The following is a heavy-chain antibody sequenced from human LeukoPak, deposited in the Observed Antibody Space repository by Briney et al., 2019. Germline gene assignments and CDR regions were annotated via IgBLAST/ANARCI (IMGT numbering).Heavy chain of an antibody. CDR3: ARHRHIPATGTNNFGY. Sequence: SETLSLTCTVSGGSISSSSYYWGWIRQPPGKGLEWIGSIYYSGSTNYNPSLKSRATISEDTSKNQFSLKLSSVTAADTAVYYCARHRHIPATGTNNFGYWGQRTLVTVSS. CDR2: IYYSGST. D-gene: IGHD6-13*01. J-gene: IGHJ4*02. V-gene: IGHV4-39*01. CDR1: GGSISSSSYY.